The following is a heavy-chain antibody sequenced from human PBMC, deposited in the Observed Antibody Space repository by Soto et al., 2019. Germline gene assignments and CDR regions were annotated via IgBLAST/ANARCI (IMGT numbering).Heavy chain of an antibody. CDR1: GGTFSTHA. Sequence: GASVKVSCKASGGTFSTHAIIWVRQAPGHGLEWMGGIIPISGTTYYTQKFQGRVTITADEPTSTAFMELSSLKSEDTAVFYCARGYCSGGNCYSGMDVWGQGTVVTVSS. CDR3: ARGYCSGGNCYSGMDV. CDR2: IIPISGTT. V-gene: IGHV1-69*13. J-gene: IGHJ6*02. D-gene: IGHD2-15*01.